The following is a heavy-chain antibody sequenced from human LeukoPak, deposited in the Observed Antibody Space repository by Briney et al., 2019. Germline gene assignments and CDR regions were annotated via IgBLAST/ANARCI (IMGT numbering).Heavy chain of an antibody. D-gene: IGHD5-24*01. CDR1: GFTFSSYA. Sequence: PGGSLRLSCAASGFTFSSYAMSWVRQGPGKGLAWVSSISSNGGSTYYADSVKGRFTIPRDNSKNTLYLQMNSLRAEDTAVYYCAKASKMDTILPPFDYWGQGTLVTVSS. J-gene: IGHJ4*02. CDR2: ISSNGGST. V-gene: IGHV3-23*01. CDR3: AKASKMDTILPPFDY.